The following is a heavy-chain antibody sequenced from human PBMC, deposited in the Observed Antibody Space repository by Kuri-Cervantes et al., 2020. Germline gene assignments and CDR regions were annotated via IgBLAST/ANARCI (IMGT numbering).Heavy chain of an antibody. D-gene: IGHD3-3*01. CDR1: GYTFTGYY. J-gene: IGHJ6*03. CDR3: ARENVLQFLEWLSPKIMDV. CDR2: MNPNSGNT. Sequence: ASVKVSCKASGYTFTGYYLHWVRQAPGQGLEWMGWMNPNSGNTGYAQKFQGRVTMTRNTSISTAYMELSRLRSDDTAVYYCARENVLQFLEWLSPKIMDVWGKGTTVTVSS. V-gene: IGHV1-8*02.